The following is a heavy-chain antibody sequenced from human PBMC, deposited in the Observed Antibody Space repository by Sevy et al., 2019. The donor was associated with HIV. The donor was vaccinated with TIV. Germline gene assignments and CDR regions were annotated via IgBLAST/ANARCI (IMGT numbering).Heavy chain of an antibody. J-gene: IGHJ3*02. D-gene: IGHD2-15*01. V-gene: IGHV1-2*02. CDR1: GYTLTSHY. CDR3: ARVFPYCSGGSCYSPYDAFDI. Sequence: ASVKVSCKASGYTLTSHYMHWVRQAPGQGLEWMGWINPNSGSTDYAQMFQGRVTLTRDTSISTAYLELSRLTSDDTAVYYCARVFPYCSGGSCYSPYDAFDIWGQGSMVTVSS. CDR2: INPNSGST.